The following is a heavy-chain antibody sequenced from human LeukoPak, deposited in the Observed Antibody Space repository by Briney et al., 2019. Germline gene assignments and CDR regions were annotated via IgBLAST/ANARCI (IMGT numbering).Heavy chain of an antibody. CDR1: GFTFSSYG. Sequence: PGGSLRLSCAASGFTFSSYGMHWVRQAPGKGLEWVAVISYDGSNKYYADSVKGRFTISRDNSKNTLYLQMNSLRAEDTAVYYCAKDGYVPRADSFDYWGQGTLVTVSS. CDR2: ISYDGSNK. V-gene: IGHV3-30*18. CDR3: AKDGYVPRADSFDY. D-gene: IGHD5-12*01. J-gene: IGHJ4*02.